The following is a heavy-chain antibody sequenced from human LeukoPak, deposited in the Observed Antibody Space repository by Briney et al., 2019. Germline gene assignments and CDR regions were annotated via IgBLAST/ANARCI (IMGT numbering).Heavy chain of an antibody. CDR3: AREDWRILSYYYGMDV. CDR1: GFTFSSYW. Sequence: GGSLRLSCAASGFTFSSYWMSWVRQAPGKGPEWVANIKQDGSEKYYVDSVKGRFTISRDNAKNSLYLQMNSLRAEDMAVYYCAREDWRILSYYYGMDVWGQGTTVTVSS. D-gene: IGHD1-1*01. V-gene: IGHV3-7*01. CDR2: IKQDGSEK. J-gene: IGHJ6*02.